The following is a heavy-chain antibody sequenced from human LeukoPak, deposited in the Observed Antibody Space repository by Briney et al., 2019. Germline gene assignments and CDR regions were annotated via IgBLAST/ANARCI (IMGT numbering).Heavy chain of an antibody. Sequence: GGSLRLSCAASGFTFSSYAMSWVRQAPGKGLEWVSAISGSGGSTYYADSVKGRFTISRDNSKNTLYLQMNSLRAEDTAVYYCARAHPYEWELSSYFDYWGQGTLVTVSS. CDR1: GFTFSSYA. J-gene: IGHJ4*02. V-gene: IGHV3-23*01. CDR2: ISGSGGST. D-gene: IGHD1-26*01. CDR3: ARAHPYEWELSSYFDY.